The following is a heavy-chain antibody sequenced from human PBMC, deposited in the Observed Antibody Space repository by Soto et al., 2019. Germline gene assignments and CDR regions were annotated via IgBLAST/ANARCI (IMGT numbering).Heavy chain of an antibody. J-gene: IGHJ4*02. CDR3: GRSSGWGFDH. Sequence: EVQLVESGGGLVQPGGSLRLSCAASGFTFNNYYMSWVRQAPGKGLEWVANIKRGGTDNYHVDSVKGRFTISRDDAKNTVYLQVNDVRSEDTAVYYCGRSSGWGFDHWGQGSLVTVSS. CDR1: GFTFNNYY. CDR2: IKRGGTDN. V-gene: IGHV3-7*03. D-gene: IGHD6-19*01.